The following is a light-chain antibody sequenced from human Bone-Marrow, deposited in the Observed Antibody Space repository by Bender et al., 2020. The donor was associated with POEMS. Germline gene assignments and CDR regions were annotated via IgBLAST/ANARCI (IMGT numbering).Light chain of an antibody. CDR2: EVS. Sequence: QSALTQPASVSGSPGQSITISCTGTSSDIGGYNYVSWYQKHQGTAPKLMIFEVSNRPSGVPGRFSGSKSGNTASRTISGLQAEDEADYYCSSYTSSGTWVFGGGTKLTVL. CDR1: SSDIGGYNY. CDR3: SSYTSSGTWV. V-gene: IGLV2-14*01. J-gene: IGLJ3*02.